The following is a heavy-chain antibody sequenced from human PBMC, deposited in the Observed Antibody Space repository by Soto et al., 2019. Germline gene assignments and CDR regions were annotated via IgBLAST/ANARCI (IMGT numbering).Heavy chain of an antibody. CDR2: ISGSAGST. Sequence: EVQLLESGGGWVQPGGSLRLSCAASGFIFSTYDMSWVRQAPGKGLEWVSTISGSAGSTKYADSVKGRFTISRDNSKNTLYLQMNSLRAEDTAVFYCAKDGGVRGLNDAFDIWGQGTMVTVSS. J-gene: IGHJ3*02. CDR3: AKDGGVRGLNDAFDI. V-gene: IGHV3-23*01. CDR1: GFIFSTYD. D-gene: IGHD3-10*01.